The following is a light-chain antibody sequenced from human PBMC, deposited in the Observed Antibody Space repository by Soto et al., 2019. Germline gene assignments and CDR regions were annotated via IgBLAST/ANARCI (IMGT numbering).Light chain of an antibody. V-gene: IGKV1-5*03. CDR3: HRHNSYAAIT. Sequence: DIEMTQSPSTLSSSVGDRVTLTCRASQSISSWLAWYQQKPGKAPNLLIYKASSLESGIPSRFSGSGSGTEFNLTISILSPDDFAAYFCHRHNSYAAITFGPGTRLEIK. CDR1: QSISSW. J-gene: IGKJ5*01. CDR2: KAS.